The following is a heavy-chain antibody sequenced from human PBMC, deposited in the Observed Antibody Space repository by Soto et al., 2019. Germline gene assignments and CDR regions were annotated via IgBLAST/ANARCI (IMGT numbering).Heavy chain of an antibody. D-gene: IGHD1-26*01. CDR3: ARGKEWEQPSNHYYFHY. Sequence: QVQLVQSGAEVKTPGSSVRVSCKTAGRTFLISAIAWVRQAPGQGLEWMGGIIPILGTIHIAQNIQGRVNFTADRSTSTAYMDLSSLRSEDTATYFCARGKEWEQPSNHYYFHYWGQGSQVIVSS. CDR2: IIPILGTI. V-gene: IGHV1-69*06. J-gene: IGHJ4*02. CDR1: GRTFLISA.